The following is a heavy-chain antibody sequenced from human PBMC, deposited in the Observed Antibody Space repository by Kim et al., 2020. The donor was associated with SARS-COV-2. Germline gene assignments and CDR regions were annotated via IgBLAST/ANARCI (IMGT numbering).Heavy chain of an antibody. D-gene: IGHD6-13*01. V-gene: IGHV4-59*01. Sequence: SETLSLTCTVSGGSISSYYWSWIRQPPGKGLEWIGYIYYSGSTNYNPSLKSRVTISVDTSKNQFSLKLSSVTAADTAVYYCARGWYSSSWSQKGNWFDPWGQGTLVTVSS. CDR3: ARGWYSSSWSQKGNWFDP. J-gene: IGHJ5*02. CDR2: IYYSGST. CDR1: GGSISSYY.